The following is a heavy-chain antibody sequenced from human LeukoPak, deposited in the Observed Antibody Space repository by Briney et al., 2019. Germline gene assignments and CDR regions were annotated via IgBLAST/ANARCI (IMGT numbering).Heavy chain of an antibody. V-gene: IGHV3-20*04. J-gene: IGHJ6*03. CDR1: GFTFDDYG. D-gene: IGHD2-2*02. CDR3: ARAIPIRHPRDYYYYMDV. CDR2: INWNGGST. Sequence: GGPLRLSCAASGFTFDDYGMSWVRQAPGKGLEWVSGINWNGGSTGYADSVKGRFTISRDNAKNSLYLQMNSLRAEDTALYYCARAIPIRHPRDYYYYMDVWGKGTTVTVSS.